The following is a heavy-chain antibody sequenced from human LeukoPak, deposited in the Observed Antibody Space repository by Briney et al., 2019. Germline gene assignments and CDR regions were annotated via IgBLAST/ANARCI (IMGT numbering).Heavy chain of an antibody. V-gene: IGHV3-23*01. D-gene: IGHD3-16*01. CDR1: GFTFSDYD. CDR2: VSKSGDST. Sequence: GGSLRLSCAASGFTFSDYDMAWVRQAPGEGLEWVSTVSKSGDSTYYADSVKGRFTVSRDNSKDTLYLQMNNLRVDDAAVYYCARHWVWGQGTLVTVSS. J-gene: IGHJ4*02. CDR3: ARHWV.